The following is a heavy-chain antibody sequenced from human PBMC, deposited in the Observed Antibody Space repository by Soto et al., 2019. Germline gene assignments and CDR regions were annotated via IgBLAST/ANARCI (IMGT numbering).Heavy chain of an antibody. Sequence: DGQLVESGGGLVQPGGSLRLSCVVSGFTVTTNSMSWVRQAPGKGLEWVSIIYSGGSTYYADSVKGRFTISRDNSKNMLYLRMTSLRAEDTAVYYCAREATMGRLVVMTGYWGQGPLVTVSS. D-gene: IGHD3-22*01. J-gene: IGHJ4*02. CDR2: IYSGGST. V-gene: IGHV3-66*01. CDR3: AREATMGRLVVMTGY. CDR1: GFTVTTNS.